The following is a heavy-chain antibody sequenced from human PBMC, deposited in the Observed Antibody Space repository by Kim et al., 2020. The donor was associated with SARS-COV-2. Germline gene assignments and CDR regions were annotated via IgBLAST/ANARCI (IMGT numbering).Heavy chain of an antibody. J-gene: IGHJ6*02. V-gene: IGHV3-30*18. CDR1: GFTFSSYG. CDR3: AKYCSSTSCYTGMDV. CDR2: ISYDGSNK. D-gene: IGHD2-2*02. Sequence: GGSLRLSCAASGFTFSSYGMHWVRQAPGKGLEWVAVISYDGSNKYYADSVKGRFTISRDNSKNTLYLQMNSLRAEDTAVYYCAKYCSSTSCYTGMDVWGQGTTVTVSS.